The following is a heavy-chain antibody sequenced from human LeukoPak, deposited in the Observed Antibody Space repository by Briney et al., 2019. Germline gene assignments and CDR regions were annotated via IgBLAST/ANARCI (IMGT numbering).Heavy chain of an antibody. D-gene: IGHD5-18*01. CDR1: GGSISNYY. Sequence: SETLSLTCTVSGGSISNYYCNWIRQSAGKGLEWIGRIYTSGSTNYNPSPKSRVTMSVDTSKNQFSLKLSSVTAADTAVYYCATTPGGYTYGYFDPWGPGTLVTVSS. CDR2: IYTSGST. V-gene: IGHV4-4*07. J-gene: IGHJ5*02. CDR3: ATTPGGYTYGYFDP.